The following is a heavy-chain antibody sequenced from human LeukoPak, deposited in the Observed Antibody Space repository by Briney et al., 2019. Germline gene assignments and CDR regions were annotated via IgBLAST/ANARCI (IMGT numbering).Heavy chain of an antibody. V-gene: IGHV5-10-1*01. D-gene: IGHD2-21*02. CDR3: GHSPDRLPYYGLDV. Sequence: GESLRIFRKSPGYVIISYRYSRVPQMPGKGREWMGRIDPSDSYTNYSPSFQGHVTISTDKSHSTGFLLWSSMKASDTDMYSCGHSPDRLPYYGLDVWGQGTTVTVSS. CDR1: GYVIISYR. J-gene: IGHJ6*02. CDR2: IDPSDSYT.